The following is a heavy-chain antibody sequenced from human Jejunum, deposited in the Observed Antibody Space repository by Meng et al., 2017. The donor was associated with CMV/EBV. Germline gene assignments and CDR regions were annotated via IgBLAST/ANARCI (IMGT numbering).Heavy chain of an antibody. V-gene: IGHV3-66*01. J-gene: IGHJ5*02. CDR1: GFSVSSNY. Sequence: ESGGDLVQPGGSLRLSCAASGFSVSSNYMSWVRQAPGKGLEWVTLIYSGGTTFYADSVKGRFTISRDNSKNVLYLQMNSVRAEDTALYHCVRNLGYTYGLVSWGQGTLVTVSS. CDR2: IYSGGTT. CDR3: VRNLGYTYGLVS. D-gene: IGHD5-18*01.